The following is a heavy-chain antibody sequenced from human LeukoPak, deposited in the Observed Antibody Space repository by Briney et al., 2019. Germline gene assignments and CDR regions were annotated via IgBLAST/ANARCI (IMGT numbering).Heavy chain of an antibody. J-gene: IGHJ4*02. CDR1: GFTFSSYW. V-gene: IGHV3-7*03. Sequence: GSLRLSCAASGFTFSSYWMSWVRQAPGKGLEWVANIKQDGSEKYYVDSVKGRFTISRDNAKNSLYLQMNSLRAEDTAVYYCALNTYYYDSRGYYWGQGTLVTVSS. CDR2: IKQDGSEK. D-gene: IGHD3-22*01. CDR3: ALNTYYYDSRGYY.